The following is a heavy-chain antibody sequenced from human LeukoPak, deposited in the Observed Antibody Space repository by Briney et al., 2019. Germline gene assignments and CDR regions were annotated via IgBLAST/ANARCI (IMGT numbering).Heavy chain of an antibody. CDR1: GGTFSSYA. V-gene: IGHV1-69*13. CDR3: ARCYDLWSGYYRWLDP. CDR2: IIPIFGAP. Sequence: SVKVSCKASGGTFSSYAISWVRQAPGQGLEWMGGIIPIFGAPNYAQKFPGRVTITADESTSTAYMELSSLRSEDTAVYYCARCYDLWSGYYRWLDPWGQGTLVTVSS. J-gene: IGHJ5*02. D-gene: IGHD3-3*01.